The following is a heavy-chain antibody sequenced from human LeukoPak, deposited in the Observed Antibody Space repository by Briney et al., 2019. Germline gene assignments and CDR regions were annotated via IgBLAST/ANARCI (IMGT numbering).Heavy chain of an antibody. V-gene: IGHV3-53*01. CDR3: ARADYGDYYVDY. D-gene: IGHD4-17*01. CDR1: GFTVSSNY. J-gene: IGHJ4*02. CDR2: IYSGGST. Sequence: PGGSLRLSCAASGFTVSSNYMSWVRQAPGKGLESVSVIYSGGSTYYADSVKGRFTISRDNSKNTLYLQMNSLRAEDTAVYYCARADYGDYYVDYWGQGTLVTVSS.